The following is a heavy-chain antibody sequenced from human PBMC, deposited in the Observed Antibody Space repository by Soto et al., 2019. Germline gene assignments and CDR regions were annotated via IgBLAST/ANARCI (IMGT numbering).Heavy chain of an antibody. V-gene: IGHV3-23*01. CDR1: GFTFSSYA. J-gene: IGHJ6*03. Sequence: GGSLRLSCAASGFTFSSYAMSWVRQAPGKGLEWVSAISGSGGSTYYADSVKGRFTISRDNSKNTLYLQMNSLRAEDTAVYYSAKGGGYCSGGSCYSHSYYYYMDVWGKGTTVTVSS. D-gene: IGHD2-15*01. CDR2: ISGSGGST. CDR3: AKGGGYCSGGSCYSHSYYYYMDV.